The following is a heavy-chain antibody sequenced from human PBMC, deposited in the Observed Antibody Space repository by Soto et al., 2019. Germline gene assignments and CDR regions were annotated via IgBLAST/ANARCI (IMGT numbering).Heavy chain of an antibody. D-gene: IGHD3-22*01. V-gene: IGHV1-18*04. CDR1: GYTFITYG. Sequence: QVQLVQSGAEVKKPGASVKVSCKASGYTFITYGISWVRQAPGQGLEWMGWISAYNGNTNNAQKLQGRVTMTTDTYTSTAYMGLRSLRSDDTAVYYCARARLPYDSSGYGGFDIWGQGTMVTVSS. J-gene: IGHJ3*02. CDR3: ARARLPYDSSGYGGFDI. CDR2: ISAYNGNT.